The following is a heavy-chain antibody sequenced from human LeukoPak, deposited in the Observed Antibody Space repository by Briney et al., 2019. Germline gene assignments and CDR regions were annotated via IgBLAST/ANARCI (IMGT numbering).Heavy chain of an antibody. J-gene: IGHJ4*02. D-gene: IGHD7-27*01. CDR1: GIIFSDAR. Sequence: GGSLRLSCAVSGIIFSDARMNWVRQAPGKGLEWVGRIKSKVDGGTIDYAAPVKGRFTISRDDSKNILYLQMNSLKTEDTAVYYCTKDPPLTGGVYSAYWGQGTLVTVSS. CDR3: TKDPPLTGGVYSAY. V-gene: IGHV3-15*07. CDR2: IKSKVDGGTI.